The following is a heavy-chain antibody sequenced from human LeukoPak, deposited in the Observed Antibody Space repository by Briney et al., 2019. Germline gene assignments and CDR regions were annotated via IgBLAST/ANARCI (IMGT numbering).Heavy chain of an antibody. V-gene: IGHV1-46*01. Sequence: ASVKVSCKASGYTFTSYYMHWVRQAPGQGLEWMGIINPSGGSTSYAQKFQGRVTMTTDTSTSTAYMELRSLRSDDTAVYYCARALYYYDSSGYYWTGDWFDPWGQGTLVTVSS. CDR2: INPSGGST. J-gene: IGHJ5*02. D-gene: IGHD3-22*01. CDR1: GYTFTSYY. CDR3: ARALYYYDSSGYYWTGDWFDP.